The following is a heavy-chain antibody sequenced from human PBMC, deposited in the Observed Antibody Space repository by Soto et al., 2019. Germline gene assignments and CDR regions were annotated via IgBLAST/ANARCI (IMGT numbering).Heavy chain of an antibody. D-gene: IGHD3-22*01. Sequence: QVQLVQSGAEVKKPGSSVKVSCKASGDTFSTFGISWVRQAPGQGLEWMGGIVPIFGTPHYAQKFQGRVTIAADESTSTTSMELSSLRSADTAIYYCATRIPQGSGYFDYWGQGTLVTVSS. CDR2: IVPIFGTP. CDR3: ATRIPQGSGYFDY. CDR1: GDTFSTFG. J-gene: IGHJ4*02. V-gene: IGHV1-69*01.